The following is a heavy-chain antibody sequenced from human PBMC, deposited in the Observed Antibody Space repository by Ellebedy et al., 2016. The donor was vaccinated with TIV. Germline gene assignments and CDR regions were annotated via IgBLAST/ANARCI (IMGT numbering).Heavy chain of an antibody. V-gene: IGHV3-21*04. D-gene: IGHD3-9*01. J-gene: IGHJ3*02. CDR2: ISSSSSYI. Sequence: GGSLRLSCAASGFTFSSYSMNWVRQAPGKGLEWVSSISSSSSYIYYADSVKGRFTISRDNAKNSLYLQMNSLRAEDTAIYYCARPGDLKWVRYSFDMWGQGTMVTVSS. CDR3: ARPGDLKWVRYSFDM. CDR1: GFTFSSYS.